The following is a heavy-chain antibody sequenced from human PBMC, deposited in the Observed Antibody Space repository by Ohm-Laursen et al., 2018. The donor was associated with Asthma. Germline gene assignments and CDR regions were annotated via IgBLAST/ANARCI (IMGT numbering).Heavy chain of an antibody. V-gene: IGHV3-30*18. CDR3: AKDRRWGDYYYGMDV. Sequence: SLRLSCAASGFTFSSYGMHWVRQAPGKGLEWVAAISYDGSNKYYADSVKGRFTISRDNSKNTLYLQMNSLKAEDTAVYYCAKDRRWGDYYYGMDVWGQGTTVTVSS. CDR1: GFTFSSYG. D-gene: IGHD3-16*01. J-gene: IGHJ6*02. CDR2: ISYDGSNK.